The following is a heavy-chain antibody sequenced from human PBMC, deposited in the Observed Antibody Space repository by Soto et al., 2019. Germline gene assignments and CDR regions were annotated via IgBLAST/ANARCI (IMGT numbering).Heavy chain of an antibody. CDR2: ISHDGSDK. V-gene: IGHV3-30-3*01. D-gene: IGHD3-3*01. J-gene: IGHJ5*02. CDR3: ARDGLPDDFRSGGYWFDP. Sequence: TGGSLRLSCGASGFIFSTFAFHWVRQAPGEGLEWVALISHDGSDKYYADSVKGRFSISRDNSKNTVYMEMSSLTPEDTAVYYCARDGLPDDFRSGGYWFDPWGQGTLVTVSS. CDR1: GFIFSTFA.